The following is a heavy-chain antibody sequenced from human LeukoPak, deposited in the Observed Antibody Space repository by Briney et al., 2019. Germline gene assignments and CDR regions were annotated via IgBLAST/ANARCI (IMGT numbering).Heavy chain of an antibody. CDR3: AKEVADAFAI. V-gene: IGHV3-30*18. Sequence: GRSLRLSCAASGFTFSSYGMHWVRQAPGKGLEWVAVISYDGNNKHYADSVKGRFTISRDNSKNTLYLQMNSLRAEDTAVHYCAKEVADAFAIWGQGTMVTVSS. CDR2: ISYDGNNK. D-gene: IGHD5-12*01. CDR1: GFTFSSYG. J-gene: IGHJ3*02.